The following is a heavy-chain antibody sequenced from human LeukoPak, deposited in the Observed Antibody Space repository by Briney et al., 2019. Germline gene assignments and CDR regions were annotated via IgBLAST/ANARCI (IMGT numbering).Heavy chain of an antibody. CDR1: GFTFSTYW. CDR3: AKDEYGPEY. Sequence: GGFLRLSCAASGFTFSTYWMHWVRQAPGKGLVWVSRIYSDGSRTSYADSVKGRFTISRDNAKNTLYLQMNSLRVEDTAVYYCAKDEYGPEYWGQGTLVTVSS. CDR2: IYSDGSRT. J-gene: IGHJ4*02. D-gene: IGHD4/OR15-4a*01. V-gene: IGHV3-74*01.